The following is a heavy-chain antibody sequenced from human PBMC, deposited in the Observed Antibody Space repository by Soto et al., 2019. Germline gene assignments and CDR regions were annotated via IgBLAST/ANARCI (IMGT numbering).Heavy chain of an antibody. Sequence: DSVKVSCKASGYTFTGYYIHWLRQAPGQGLEWMGWINPNSGVTNYAQKFQGWVAMTRVTSISTAYMELSSLRSDDTAVYYCARASKSTTPDFDYWGQGTPVTVSS. J-gene: IGHJ4*02. D-gene: IGHD1-1*01. CDR1: GYTFTGYY. V-gene: IGHV1-2*04. CDR3: ARASKSTTPDFDY. CDR2: INPNSGVT.